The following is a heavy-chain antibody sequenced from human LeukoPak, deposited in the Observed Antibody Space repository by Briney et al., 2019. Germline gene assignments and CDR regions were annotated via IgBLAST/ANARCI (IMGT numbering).Heavy chain of an antibody. V-gene: IGHV4-59*11. CDR3: ARERYCGGDCYLTESDY. J-gene: IGHJ4*02. Sequence: SETLSLTCTVSGGSISSHYWSWIRQPPGKGLEWIGYIYYSGSTNYNPSLKSRVTISVDTSKNQFSLKLSSVTAADTAVYYCARERYCGGDCYLTESDYWGQGTLVTVSS. D-gene: IGHD2-21*02. CDR2: IYYSGST. CDR1: GGSISSHY.